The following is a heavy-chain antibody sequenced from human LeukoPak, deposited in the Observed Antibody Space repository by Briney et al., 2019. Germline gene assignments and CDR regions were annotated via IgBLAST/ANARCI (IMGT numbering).Heavy chain of an antibody. CDR2: INTDGRTT. CDR1: GFTFSSYW. Sequence: GGSLTLSCVFSGFTFSSYWMHWVREAPGKGLVWVSRINTDGRTTTYADPVKGRLTISRDNAKNTLYLQMNSLRAEDTAVYYCAKDYNRGYSHNWFDPWGQGTLVTVSS. CDR3: AKDYNRGYSHNWFDP. J-gene: IGHJ5*02. D-gene: IGHD5-18*01. V-gene: IGHV3-74*01.